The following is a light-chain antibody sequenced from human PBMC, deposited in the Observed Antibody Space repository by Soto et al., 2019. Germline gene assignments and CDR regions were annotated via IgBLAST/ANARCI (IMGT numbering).Light chain of an antibody. CDR3: QQYGSSLYT. V-gene: IGKV3-20*01. Sequence: EIVLTQSSGTLSLSPGERATLSCRASQSVSSSYLAWYQQKPGQAPRLLISGASSRATGIPDRFSGSGSGTDFTLTISRLEPEDFAVYYCQQYGSSLYTFGQGTKLEIK. J-gene: IGKJ2*01. CDR2: GAS. CDR1: QSVSSSY.